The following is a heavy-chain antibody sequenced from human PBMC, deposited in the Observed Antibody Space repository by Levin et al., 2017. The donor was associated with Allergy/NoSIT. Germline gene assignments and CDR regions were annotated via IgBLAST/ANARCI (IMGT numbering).Heavy chain of an antibody. CDR2: ISYDGSNK. D-gene: IGHD2-15*01. CDR3: AASSAFDY. V-gene: IGHV3-30*03. J-gene: IGHJ4*02. CDR1: GFTFSSYG. Sequence: GGSLRLSCAASGFTFSSYGMHWVRQAPGKGLEWVAVISYDGSNKYYADSVKGRFTISRDNSKNTLYLQMNSLRAEDTAVYYCAASSAFDYWGQGTLVTVSS.